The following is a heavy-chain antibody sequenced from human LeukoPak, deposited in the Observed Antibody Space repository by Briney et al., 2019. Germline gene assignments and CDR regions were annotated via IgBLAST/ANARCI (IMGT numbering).Heavy chain of an antibody. CDR3: ARDRIDYGDYATGQNYYYYYYMDV. D-gene: IGHD4-17*01. CDR1: GFTFSSYS. Sequence: TGGSLRLSCAASGFTFSSYSMNWVRQAPGKGLEWVSFISSSRSYIYYADSVKGRFTISRGNSKNTLYLQMGSLRAEDMAVYYCARDRIDYGDYATGQNYYYYYYMDVWGKGTTVTISS. V-gene: IGHV3-21*01. J-gene: IGHJ6*03. CDR2: ISSSRSYI.